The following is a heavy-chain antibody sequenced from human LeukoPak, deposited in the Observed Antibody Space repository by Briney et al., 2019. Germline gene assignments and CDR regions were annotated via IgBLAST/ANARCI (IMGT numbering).Heavy chain of an antibody. D-gene: IGHD3-22*01. CDR3: AKDLGYYDSSGYYWDYFDY. CDR2: IYSGGST. J-gene: IGHJ4*02. V-gene: IGHV3-53*01. Sequence: GGSLRLSCAASGFTVSSNYMSWVRQAPGKGLEWVSVIYSGGSTYYADSVKGRFTISGDNSKNTLYLQMNSLRAEDTAVYYCAKDLGYYDSSGYYWDYFDYWGQGTLVTVSS. CDR1: GFTVSSNY.